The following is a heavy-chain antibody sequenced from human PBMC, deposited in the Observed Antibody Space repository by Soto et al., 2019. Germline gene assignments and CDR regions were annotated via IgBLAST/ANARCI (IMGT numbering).Heavy chain of an antibody. D-gene: IGHD2-15*01. CDR3: ARSGLPDPVVVVGHTPFDP. CDR1: GYSFTNYD. Sequence: QVQLVQSGAEVKKPGVSVKVSCKASGYSFTNYDINWVRQAPGQGLEWMGWISAYNGDTNYAQKLQGRVTMTTDTSTSTAYMELRSLRSDDTAVYYCARSGLPDPVVVVGHTPFDPWGQGTLVTVSS. CDR2: ISAYNGDT. V-gene: IGHV1-18*01. J-gene: IGHJ5*02.